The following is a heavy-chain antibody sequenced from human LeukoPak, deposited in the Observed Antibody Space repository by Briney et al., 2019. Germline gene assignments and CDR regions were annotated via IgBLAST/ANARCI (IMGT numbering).Heavy chain of an antibody. CDR1: GDTFRGYG. J-gene: IGHJ4*02. CDR3: ARRAWYGYPDH. V-gene: IGHV7-4-1*02. CDR2: INTNSGNP. D-gene: IGHD6-19*01. Sequence: ASVKGSCKASGDTFRGYGMGWVRQAPGQGLEWMGWINTNSGNPAYAQGFTGRFVISLDTSVSTAYLQISSLKAEDTAVYYCARRAWYGYPDHWGQGTLVTVSS.